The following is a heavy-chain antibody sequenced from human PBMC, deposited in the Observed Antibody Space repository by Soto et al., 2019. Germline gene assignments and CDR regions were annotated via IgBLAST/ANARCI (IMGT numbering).Heavy chain of an antibody. CDR3: ARAGDYDSTGHYYYYAMDV. Sequence: PSQTLSLTCAISGDSVSSNSGAWNWIRQSLSRGLEWLGRTYSRSKWYYDYAPSVKSRITIYPDTSKNQFSLHLNSVTPEDTAVYYCARAGDYDSTGHYYYYAMDVWGQGTTVTVSS. J-gene: IGHJ6*02. CDR1: GDSVSSNSGA. D-gene: IGHD2-21*01. V-gene: IGHV6-1*01. CDR2: TYSRSKWYY.